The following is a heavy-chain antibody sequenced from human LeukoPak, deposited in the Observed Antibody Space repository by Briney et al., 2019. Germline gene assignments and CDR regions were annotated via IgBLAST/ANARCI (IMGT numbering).Heavy chain of an antibody. CDR1: GYTFTSYG. Sequence: ASVKVSCKASGYTFTSYGISWVRQAPGQGLEWMGWISAYNGNTNYAQKLQGRVTMTTDTSTSTAYMELRSLRSDDTAVYYCARDAVVPATRDEYFQHWGQGTLVTVSS. CDR2: ISAYNGNT. V-gene: IGHV1-18*01. CDR3: ARDAVVPATRDEYFQH. D-gene: IGHD2-15*01. J-gene: IGHJ1*01.